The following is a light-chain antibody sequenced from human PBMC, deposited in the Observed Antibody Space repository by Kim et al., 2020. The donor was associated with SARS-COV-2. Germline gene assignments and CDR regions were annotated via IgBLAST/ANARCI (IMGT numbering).Light chain of an antibody. Sequence: EIVMTQSPATLSVSPGERVTLSCRASQTVDRNLAWYQQKPGQAPRLLIYGASTRATDIPARFSGSGSGTEFTLIISSLQSEDFAVYYCQQYRHWPPDTCGQGTKLEI. J-gene: IGKJ2*01. CDR2: GAS. CDR3: QQYRHWPPDT. CDR1: QTVDRN. V-gene: IGKV3-15*01.